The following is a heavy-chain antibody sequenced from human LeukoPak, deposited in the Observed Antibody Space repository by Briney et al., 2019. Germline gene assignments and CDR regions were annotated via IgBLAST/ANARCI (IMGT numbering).Heavy chain of an antibody. Sequence: PGGSLRLSCAASGFTFDDYAMHWVRQAPGKGLEWVSGISWNSGSIGYADSVKGRFTISRDNAKNSLYLQMNSLRAEDTALYYCARDVRFGANWFDPWGQGTLVTVSS. CDR1: GFTFDDYA. CDR3: ARDVRFGANWFDP. D-gene: IGHD3-10*01. CDR2: ISWNSGSI. V-gene: IGHV3-9*01. J-gene: IGHJ5*02.